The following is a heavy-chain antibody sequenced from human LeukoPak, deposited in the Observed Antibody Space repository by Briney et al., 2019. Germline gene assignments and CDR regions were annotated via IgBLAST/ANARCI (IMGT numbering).Heavy chain of an antibody. CDR2: IYYSGST. V-gene: IGHV4-59*01. Sequence: PSETLSLTCSVSGGSISSYYWSWIRQPPGKGLEWIGYIYYSGSTNYNPSLKSRVTISVDTSKNQISLKLSSVTAADTAVYYCARVAGYNYLDYWGQGALVTVSS. CDR1: GGSISSYY. CDR3: ARVAGYNYLDY. J-gene: IGHJ4*02. D-gene: IGHD5-24*01.